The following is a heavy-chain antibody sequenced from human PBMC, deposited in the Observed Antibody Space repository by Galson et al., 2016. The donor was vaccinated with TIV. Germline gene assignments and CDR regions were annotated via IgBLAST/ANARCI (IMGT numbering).Heavy chain of an antibody. Sequence: SVKVSCKASGGVFNNWAIVWVRQAPGQGLEWMGGIIPLSGATYTEKYQGRLTVTATYMELSSLRLDDTAVYYCARGGHYALDVRGQGTLVTVSS. J-gene: IGHJ3*01. D-gene: IGHD3-16*01. V-gene: IGHV1-69*13. CDR2: IIPLSGA. CDR1: GGVFNNWA. CDR3: ARGGHYALDV.